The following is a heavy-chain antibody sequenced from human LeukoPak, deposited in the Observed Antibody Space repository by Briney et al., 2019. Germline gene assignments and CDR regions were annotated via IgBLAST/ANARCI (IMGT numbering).Heavy chain of an antibody. CDR3: ARDLKRALGYFQH. Sequence: GGSLRLSCAASGFTFSSYGMHWVRQAPGKGLEWVAVIWYDGSNKYYADSVKGRFTISRDNSKNTLYLQLNSLRAEDTAVYYCARDLKRALGYFQHWGQGTLVTVSS. J-gene: IGHJ1*01. CDR2: IWYDGSNK. CDR1: GFTFSSYG. V-gene: IGHV3-33*08. D-gene: IGHD7-27*01.